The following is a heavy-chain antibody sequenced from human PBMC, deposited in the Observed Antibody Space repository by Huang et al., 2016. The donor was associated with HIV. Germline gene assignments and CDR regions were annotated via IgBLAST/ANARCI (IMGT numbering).Heavy chain of an antibody. CDR1: GFTFSTYN. D-gene: IGHD3-10*01. CDR3: ARFGSYYYGSGSYLDAFDI. J-gene: IGHJ3*02. CDR2: ITSSSGSI. Sequence: AASGFTFSTYNMNWVRQAPGKGLEWVSYITSSSGSIYYADSVKGRFTISRDNAKNSLYLKMNSLRAEDTAVYYCARFGSYYYGSGSYLDAFDIWGQGTMVSVSS. V-gene: IGHV3-48*01.